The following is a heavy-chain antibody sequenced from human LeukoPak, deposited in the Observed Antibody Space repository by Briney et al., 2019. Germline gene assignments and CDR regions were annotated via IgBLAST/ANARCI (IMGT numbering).Heavy chain of an antibody. D-gene: IGHD6-19*01. Sequence: GGSLRLSCAASGFTVSSNYMTWVRQTPGKGLEWVSLLYSGGSTYYAGSVKDRFIISRDNSKNTLYLQMNTLRDEDTAVYYCARGAYSSGWLFDYWGQGTQVTVSS. J-gene: IGHJ4*02. CDR1: GFTVSSNY. CDR3: ARGAYSSGWLFDY. CDR2: LYSGGST. V-gene: IGHV3-66*01.